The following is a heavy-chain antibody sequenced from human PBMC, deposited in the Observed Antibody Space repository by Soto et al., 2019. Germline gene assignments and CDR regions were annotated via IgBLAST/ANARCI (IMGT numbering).Heavy chain of an antibody. CDR2: ISSSSSYI. CDR1: GFTFSSYS. D-gene: IGHD3-10*01. Sequence: PGGSLRLSCAASGFTFSSYSMNWVRQAPGKGLEWVSSISSSSSYIYYADSVKGRFTISRDNAKNSLYLQMNSLRAEDTAVYYCARARELGLRREILPLDYWGQGTLVTVSS. CDR3: ARARELGLRREILPLDY. V-gene: IGHV3-21*01. J-gene: IGHJ4*02.